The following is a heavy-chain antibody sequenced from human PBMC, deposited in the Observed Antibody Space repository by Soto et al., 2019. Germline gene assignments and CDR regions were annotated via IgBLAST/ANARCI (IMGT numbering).Heavy chain of an antibody. CDR1: GFTFSTYW. V-gene: IGHV3-20*04. CDR3: AKDWLYRSPHY. J-gene: IGHJ4*02. D-gene: IGHD6-13*01. Sequence: PVGSLRLSWAASGFTFSTYWMSWVRQAPGKGLEWVAGINWNGGSKGYADSVKGRFTISRDNAKSSLYLQMNSLRAEDTAVYYCAKDWLYRSPHYWGQGTLVTVSS. CDR2: INWNGGSK.